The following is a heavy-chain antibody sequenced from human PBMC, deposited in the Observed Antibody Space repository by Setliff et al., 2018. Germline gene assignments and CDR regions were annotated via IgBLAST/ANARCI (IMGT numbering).Heavy chain of an antibody. CDR3: TPLTVTTDY. Sequence: PGGSLRLSCAASGLTLINNGFHWVRQAPGKGLEWVAIIWHDGTNKYYADSVRGRFDISRDSSKNTVYLQMNSLTAEDTAVYYCTPLTVTTDYWGQGTLVTVSS. CDR1: GLTLINNG. J-gene: IGHJ4*02. D-gene: IGHD4-17*01. V-gene: IGHV3-33*01. CDR2: IWHDGTNK.